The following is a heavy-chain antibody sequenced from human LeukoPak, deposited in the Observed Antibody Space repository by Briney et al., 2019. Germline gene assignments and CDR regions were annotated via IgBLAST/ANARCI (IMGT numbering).Heavy chain of an antibody. V-gene: IGHV1-2*02. CDR1: GYTFTGYY. Sequence: ASVKVSCKASGYTFTGYYMHWVRQAPGQGREWMGWINPNSGGTNYAQKFQGRITMTRDTSISTAYMELSRLRSDDTAVYYCAREGPYCSSTSCYRVLRHNWFDPWSRGTLVTVSS. D-gene: IGHD2-2*02. J-gene: IGHJ5*02. CDR2: INPNSGGT. CDR3: AREGPYCSSTSCYRVLRHNWFDP.